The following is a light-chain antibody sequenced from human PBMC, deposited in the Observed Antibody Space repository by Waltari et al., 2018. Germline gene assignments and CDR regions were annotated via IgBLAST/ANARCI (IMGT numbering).Light chain of an antibody. CDR3: QTGGQGTGV. J-gene: IGLJ3*02. Sequence: QLVLTQSTSAYASLGASVTLTCTLSSGHSRNGIAWHQMQPEKGSRDLMKVNSESSHSKGDETPARVSGSSSGAERYLTIAHLPPEDEADSYCQTGGQGTGVFGGGTKVTVL. CDR2: VNSESSH. V-gene: IGLV4-69*01. CDR1: SGHSRNG.